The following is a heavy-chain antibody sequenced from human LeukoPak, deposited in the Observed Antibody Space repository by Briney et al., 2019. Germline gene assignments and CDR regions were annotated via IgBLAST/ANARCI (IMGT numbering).Heavy chain of an antibody. CDR1: GFTFSKYA. CDR2: ISGSGGST. Sequence: GGSLRLSCAASGFTFSKYAMSWVRQAPGKGLEWVSAISGSGGSTYYADSVKGRFTISRDNSRDTLYLQMNSLRAEDTAVYYCAKGYYDYVWGSYYFDYWGQGTLVTVSS. CDR3: AKGYYDYVWGSYYFDY. V-gene: IGHV3-23*01. J-gene: IGHJ4*02. D-gene: IGHD3-16*01.